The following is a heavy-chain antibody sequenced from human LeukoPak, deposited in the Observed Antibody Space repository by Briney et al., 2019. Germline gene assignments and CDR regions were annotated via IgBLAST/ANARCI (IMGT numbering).Heavy chain of an antibody. CDR1: GGSISSSGYC. D-gene: IGHD3-22*01. Sequence: SETLSLTCTVSGGSISSSGYCWGWIRQPPGKGLEWIGSIDYSGNTNYNPSLKSRVTIAVDMSKNQFSLKLSSVTAADTAMYYCARGFYYYDATGYYPPDAFDVWGQGTMVTVSS. V-gene: IGHV4-39*01. CDR3: ARGFYYYDATGYYPPDAFDV. J-gene: IGHJ3*01. CDR2: IDYSGNT.